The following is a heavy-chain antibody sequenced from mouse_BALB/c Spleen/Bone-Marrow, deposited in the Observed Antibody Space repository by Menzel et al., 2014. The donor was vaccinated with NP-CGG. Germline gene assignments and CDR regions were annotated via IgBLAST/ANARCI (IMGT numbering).Heavy chain of an antibody. CDR2: ISSGSSTI. Sequence: EVKVVESGGGLVQPGGSRKLSCAASGFTFSSFGMHWARQAPEKGLEWVAYISSGSSTIYYADTVKGRFTISRDNPKDTLFLQMTSLRSEDTAMYYCARWRYGYAMDYWGQGTSVTVSS. CDR3: ARWRYGYAMDY. D-gene: IGHD2-14*01. V-gene: IGHV5-17*02. CDR1: GFTFSSFG. J-gene: IGHJ4*01.